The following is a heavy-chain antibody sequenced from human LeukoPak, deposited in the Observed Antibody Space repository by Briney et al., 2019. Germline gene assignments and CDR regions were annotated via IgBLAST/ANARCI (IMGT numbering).Heavy chain of an antibody. D-gene: IGHD3-22*01. CDR3: AKDRPNFHENSGHYYRRDGDS. J-gene: IGHJ5*01. CDR2: MCGTAGCT. V-gene: IGHV3-23*01. Sequence: GGSLRLSCQASGFTFYMYAMSWVRQAPGKGLEWVASMCGTAGCTFYPDSVKGRFTIPRDNSKNVLYLRMNSLTAEDTAIYYCAKDRPNFHENSGHYYRRDGDSWGQGTLVTVSS. CDR1: GFTFYMYA.